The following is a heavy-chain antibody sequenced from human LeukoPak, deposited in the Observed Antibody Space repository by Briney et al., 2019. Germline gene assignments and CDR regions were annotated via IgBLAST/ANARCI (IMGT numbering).Heavy chain of an antibody. CDR3: AGGVCEVVSYYYYYYCMDV. CDR1: GFTFSSYA. CDR2: ISGSGGST. J-gene: IGHJ6*02. Sequence: GGSLRLSCAASGFTFSSYAMSWVRQAPGKGLEWVSPISGSGGSTYYADSVKGRFTISRDNSKNTLYLQMNSLRAEDTAVYYCAGGVCEVVSYYYYYYCMDVWGQGTTVTVSS. D-gene: IGHD2-8*02. V-gene: IGHV3-23*01.